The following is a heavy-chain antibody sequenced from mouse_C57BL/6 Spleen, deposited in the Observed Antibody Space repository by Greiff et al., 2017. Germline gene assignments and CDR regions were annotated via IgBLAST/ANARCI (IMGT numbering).Heavy chain of an antibody. J-gene: IGHJ1*03. CDR1: GYTFTNYW. CDR2: IYPGGGYT. V-gene: IGHV1-63*01. D-gene: IGHD2-4*01. Sequence: VQLQQSGAELVRPGTSVKMSCKASGYTFTNYWIGWAKQRPGHGLEWIGDIYPGGGYTNYNEKFKGKATLTADKSSSTAYMQFSSLTSDDSAIYYCARGGVYYDYYWYFDVWGTGTTVTVSS. CDR3: ARGGVYYDYYWYFDV.